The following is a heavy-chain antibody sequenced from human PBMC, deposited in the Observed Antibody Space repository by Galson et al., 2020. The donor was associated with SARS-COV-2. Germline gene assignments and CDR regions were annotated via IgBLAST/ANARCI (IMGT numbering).Heavy chain of an antibody. CDR2: IYHSGST. J-gene: IGHJ4*02. CDR1: GYSISSVYF. D-gene: IGHD2-15*01. V-gene: IGHV4-38-2*02. CDR3: ATYSVVVVAPTPLRADY. Sequence: SQTLSLSCTVSGYSISSVYFWGWIRQPPGKGLEWMGSIYHSGSTYYNPSIKSRVTISVDTSKNQFSLKLSSVTAADTAVYYCATYSVVVVAPTPLRADYWGQGTLVTVSS.